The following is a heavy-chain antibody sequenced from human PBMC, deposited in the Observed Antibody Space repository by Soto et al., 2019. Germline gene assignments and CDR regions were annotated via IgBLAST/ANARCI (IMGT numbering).Heavy chain of an antibody. CDR2: INHSGST. J-gene: IGHJ5*02. V-gene: IGHV4-34*01. Sequence: SETLSLTGAVYGGSFSGYYCSWIRQPPGKGLEWIGEINHSGSTNYNPSLKSRVTISVDTSKNQFSLKLSSVTAADTAVYYCARAPGAPTVRNWFDPWGQGTLVTVSS. D-gene: IGHD1-26*01. CDR1: GGSFSGYY. CDR3: ARAPGAPTVRNWFDP.